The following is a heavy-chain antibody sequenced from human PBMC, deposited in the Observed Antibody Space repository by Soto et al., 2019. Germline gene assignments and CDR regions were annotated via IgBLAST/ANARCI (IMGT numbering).Heavy chain of an antibody. Sequence: QVQLVQSGAEVKKPGASVKVSCKASGYTFNSYGISWLRQAPGQGLEWMGWISAYDGDTKYARKFQGRVTMTAATSTGTANMEVRGPRSDDRAVYYCARSSGTSYIWFDPWGQGTLVTVSS. J-gene: IGHJ5*02. V-gene: IGHV1-18*01. CDR1: GYTFNSYG. D-gene: IGHD1-26*01. CDR3: ARSSGTSYIWFDP. CDR2: ISAYDGDT.